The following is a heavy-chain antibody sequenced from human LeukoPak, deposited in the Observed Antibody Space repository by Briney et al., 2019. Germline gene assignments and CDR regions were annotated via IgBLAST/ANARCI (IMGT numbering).Heavy chain of an antibody. Sequence: SVKVSCKASGGTFSSYAISWVRQAPGQGLEWMGRIIPILGIANYAQKFQGRVTITTDKSTSTAYMELSSLRSEDTAVYYCARDRAAVGHNWFDPWGQGTLVTVSS. CDR3: ARDRAAVGHNWFDP. V-gene: IGHV1-69*04. CDR1: GGTFSSYA. D-gene: IGHD6-13*01. CDR2: IIPILGIA. J-gene: IGHJ5*02.